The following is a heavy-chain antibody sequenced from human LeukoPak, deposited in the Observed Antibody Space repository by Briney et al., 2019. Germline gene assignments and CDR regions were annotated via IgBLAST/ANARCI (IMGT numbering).Heavy chain of an antibody. CDR1: GFTASSNY. CDR2: IYSGGST. Sequence: PGGSPRLSSAASGFTASSNYMSSVRHALGKGLEWVSVIYSGGSTYYADSAKGRFTTSTDNSKTTLYLQMNSLRAEETAGYYCARVGGGAVDYWGQGTLVTVSS. J-gene: IGHJ4*02. D-gene: IGHD1-26*01. CDR3: ARVGGGAVDY. V-gene: IGHV3-53*01.